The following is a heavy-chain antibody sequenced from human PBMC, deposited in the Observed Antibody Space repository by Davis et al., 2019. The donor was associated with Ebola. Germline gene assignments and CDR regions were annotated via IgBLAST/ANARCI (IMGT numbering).Heavy chain of an antibody. Sequence: SEPLSLTCTVSGGSISSYYWSWIRQPPGKGLEWIGYIYYSGSTNYTPSLKSRVTISVDTSKNQFSLTLSSVTAADTAVYYCARQDYDFWSGYYSPNWFDPWGQGTLVTVSS. V-gene: IGHV4-59*08. CDR3: ARQDYDFWSGYYSPNWFDP. CDR1: GGSISSYY. D-gene: IGHD3-3*01. J-gene: IGHJ5*02. CDR2: IYYSGST.